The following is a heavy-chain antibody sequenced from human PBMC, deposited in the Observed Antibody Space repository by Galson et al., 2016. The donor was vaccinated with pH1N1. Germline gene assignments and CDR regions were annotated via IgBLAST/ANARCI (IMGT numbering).Heavy chain of an antibody. CDR2: ISRSVTNI. CDR3: ARDLGYAYGFYHYYYMGV. D-gene: IGHD5-18*01. J-gene: IGHJ6*03. V-gene: IGHV3-48*04. CDR1: GFSLSSYS. Sequence: SLRLSCAASGFSLSSYSMNWVRQAPGKGLEWVSYISRSVTNIYYAGSVKGRFTISRDTAKNSLYLQMDSLRLDDTAVYFCARDLGYAYGFYHYYYMGVWGKGTTVTVSS.